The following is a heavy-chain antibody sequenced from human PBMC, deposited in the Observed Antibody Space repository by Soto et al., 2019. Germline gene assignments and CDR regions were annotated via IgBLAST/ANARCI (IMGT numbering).Heavy chain of an antibody. Sequence: SETLSLTCTVSGGSISSYYWSWIRQPPGKGLEWIGYIYYSGSTNYNPSLKSRVTISVDTSKNQFSLKLSSVTAADTAVYYCARVWTECSSTGCYAEDYDYYYYMDVWGKGTTVTVSS. CDR3: ARVWTECSSTGCYAEDYDYYYYMDV. CDR2: IYYSGST. J-gene: IGHJ6*03. CDR1: GGSISSYY. D-gene: IGHD2-2*01. V-gene: IGHV4-59*01.